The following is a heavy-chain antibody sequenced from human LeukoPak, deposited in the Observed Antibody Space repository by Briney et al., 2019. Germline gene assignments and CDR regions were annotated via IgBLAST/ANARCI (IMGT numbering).Heavy chain of an antibody. Sequence: SETLSLTCTVSGGSISSYYWSWIRQPPGKGLEWIGYIYYSGSTNYNPSLKSRVTISVDTSENQFSLKLSSVTAADTAVYYCARLSDYGDYDYWGQGTLVTVSS. V-gene: IGHV4-59*08. CDR2: IYYSGST. D-gene: IGHD4-17*01. J-gene: IGHJ4*02. CDR3: ARLSDYGDYDY. CDR1: GGSISSYY.